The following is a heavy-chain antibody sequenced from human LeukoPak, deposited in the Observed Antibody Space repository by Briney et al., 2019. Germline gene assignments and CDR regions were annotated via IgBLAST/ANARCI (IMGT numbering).Heavy chain of an antibody. CDR1: GYTFTGYY. V-gene: IGHV1-2*02. J-gene: IGHJ3*02. CDR3: AREYYYDSSGYYLKAFDI. CDR2: INPNSGGT. D-gene: IGHD3-22*01. Sequence: ASVKVSCKASGYTFTGYYMHWVRQAPEQGLEWMGWINPNSGGTNYAQKFQGRVTMTRDTSISTAYMELSRLRSDDTAVYYCAREYYYDSSGYYLKAFDIWGQGTMVTVSS.